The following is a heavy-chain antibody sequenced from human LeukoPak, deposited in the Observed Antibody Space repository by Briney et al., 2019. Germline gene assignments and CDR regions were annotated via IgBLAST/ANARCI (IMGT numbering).Heavy chain of an antibody. Sequence: ASVKVSCKASGGTFSSYAISWVRQAPGQGLEWMGIINPSGGSPNYAQKFQGRVTMTRDMSTSTVNMELSSLRSEDTAVYYCARRTSSSWYRYYYYYYMDVWGKGTTVTISS. CDR1: GGTFSSYA. CDR3: ARRTSSSWYRYYYYYYMDV. V-gene: IGHV1-46*01. J-gene: IGHJ6*03. D-gene: IGHD6-13*01. CDR2: INPSGGSP.